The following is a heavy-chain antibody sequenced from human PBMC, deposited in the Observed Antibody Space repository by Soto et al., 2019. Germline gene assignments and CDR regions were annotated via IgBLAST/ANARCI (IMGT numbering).Heavy chain of an antibody. CDR2: ISSSSSYI. V-gene: IGHV3-21*01. CDR1: GFTFSSYS. J-gene: IGHJ6*02. CDR3: VRDDSSSWAAFYYYYGMDV. Sequence: EVQLVESGGGLVKPGGSLRLSCAASGFTFSSYSMNWVRQAPGKGLEWVSSISSSSSYIYYADSVKGRFTISRDNAKNSLYLQMNSLRAEDTAVYYCVRDDSSSWAAFYYYYGMDVWGQGTTVTVSS. D-gene: IGHD6-13*01.